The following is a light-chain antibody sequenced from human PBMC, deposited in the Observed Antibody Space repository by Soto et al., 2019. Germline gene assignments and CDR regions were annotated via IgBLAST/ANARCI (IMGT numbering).Light chain of an antibody. V-gene: IGLV1-44*01. CDR3: AAWDDSLNANGV. CDR1: SSNIGRNT. J-gene: IGLJ3*02. Sequence: QSVLTQPPSASGTPGQRVTISCSGSSSNIGRNTVNWYQQLPGTAPKVLIYSNNQRPSGVPDRFSGSKSGTSASLAISGLQSEDEADYYCAAWDDSLNANGVFGGGTKLTVL. CDR2: SNN.